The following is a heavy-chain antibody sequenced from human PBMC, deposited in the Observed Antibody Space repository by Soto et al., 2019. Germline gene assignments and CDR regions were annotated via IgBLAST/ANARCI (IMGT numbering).Heavy chain of an antibody. J-gene: IGHJ4*02. CDR3: ARGIRSGGVIGGFDY. V-gene: IGHV1-69*13. CDR2: IITIFDTP. Sequence: SVKISSKASGGPFKNYAMNWVRQAPGQGLEWMGVIITIFDTPNYAQKFQGRVTITVDESTYTAYMDLSRLRFDDTAVYFCARGIRSGGVIGGFDYWRQRTL. D-gene: IGHD3-16*02. CDR1: GGPFKNYA.